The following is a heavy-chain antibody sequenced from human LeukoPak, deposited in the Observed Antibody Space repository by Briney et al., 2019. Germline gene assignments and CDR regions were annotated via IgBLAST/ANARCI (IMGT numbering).Heavy chain of an antibody. CDR2: ISGSGGST. J-gene: IGHJ4*02. V-gene: IGHV3-23*01. D-gene: IGHD4-11*01. CDR3: AKPTVTTHGPGDY. Sequence: PGGSLRLSCAASGFTFGSYAMSWVRQAPRKGLEWVSAISGSGGSTYYADSVKGRFTISRDNSKNTLYLQMNSLRAEDTAVYYCAKPTVTTHGPGDYWGQGTLVTVSS. CDR1: GFTFGSYA.